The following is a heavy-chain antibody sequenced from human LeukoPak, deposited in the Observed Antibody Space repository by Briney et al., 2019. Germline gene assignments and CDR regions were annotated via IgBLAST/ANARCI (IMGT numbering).Heavy chain of an antibody. Sequence: SVKVSCTASGGTFSSYAISWVRQGPGQGLEWMGRIIPILGIANYAQKFQGRVTITADKSTSTAYMELSSLRSEDTAVYYCARDSLDSSGYTGYWGQGTLVTVSS. J-gene: IGHJ4*02. CDR3: ARDSLDSSGYTGY. D-gene: IGHD3-22*01. CDR2: IIPILGIA. V-gene: IGHV1-69*04. CDR1: GGTFSSYA.